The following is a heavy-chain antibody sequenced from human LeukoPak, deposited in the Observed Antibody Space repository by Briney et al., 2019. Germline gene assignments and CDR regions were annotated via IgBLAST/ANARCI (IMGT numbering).Heavy chain of an antibody. Sequence: PGGSLRLSCAASGFTFSSYGMHWVRQAPGKGLEWVAVISYDGSNKYYADSVKGRFTISRDNSKNTLYLQMNSLRAEDTAVYYCAKERYYGSDEMPSWDVWGKGTTVTVSS. J-gene: IGHJ6*04. D-gene: IGHD3-10*01. V-gene: IGHV3-30*18. CDR3: AKERYYGSDEMPSWDV. CDR2: ISYDGSNK. CDR1: GFTFSSYG.